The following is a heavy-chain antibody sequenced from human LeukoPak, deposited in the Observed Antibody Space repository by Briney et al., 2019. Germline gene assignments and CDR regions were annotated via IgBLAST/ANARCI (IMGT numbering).Heavy chain of an antibody. CDR2: INPYSGGT. CDR1: GYTFSDYY. V-gene: IGHV1-2*02. Sequence: ASVKVSCKASGYTFSDYYIHWVRQAPVQGLEWLGWINPYSGGTTLAQRFQGRVTMTRDTSVTTAYMGLSGLGSDDTAVYYCARAQMGYCSAVACHFDLWGQGTLVTVSS. CDR3: ARAQMGYCSAVACHFDL. D-gene: IGHD2-15*01. J-gene: IGHJ4*02.